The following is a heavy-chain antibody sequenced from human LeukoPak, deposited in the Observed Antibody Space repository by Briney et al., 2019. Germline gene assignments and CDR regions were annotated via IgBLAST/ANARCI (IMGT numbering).Heavy chain of an antibody. V-gene: IGHV3-30*18. CDR2: ISYDGSNK. CDR1: GFTFSSYG. J-gene: IGHJ4*02. Sequence: GGSLRLSCAASGFTFSSYGMHWVRQAPGKGLEWVAVISYDGSNKYYADSVKGRFTISRDNSKNTLYLQMNSLRAEDTAVYYCAKPPPYYYDSSGYYPHWGQGTLVTVSS. D-gene: IGHD3-22*01. CDR3: AKPPPYYYDSSGYYPH.